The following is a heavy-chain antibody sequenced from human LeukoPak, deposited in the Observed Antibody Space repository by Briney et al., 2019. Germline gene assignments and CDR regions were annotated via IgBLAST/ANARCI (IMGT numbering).Heavy chain of an antibody. CDR2: IYHSGST. V-gene: IGHV4-38-2*02. D-gene: IGHD6-19*01. CDR1: GYSISSGYY. J-gene: IGHJ4*02. CDR3: AKSYSSGWSPYFDY. Sequence: SETLSLTCTVSGYSISSGYYWGWIRQPPGKGLEWIGSIYHSGSTYYNPSLKSRVTISVDTSKNQFSLKLSSVTAADTAVYYCAKSYSSGWSPYFDYWGQGTLVTVSS.